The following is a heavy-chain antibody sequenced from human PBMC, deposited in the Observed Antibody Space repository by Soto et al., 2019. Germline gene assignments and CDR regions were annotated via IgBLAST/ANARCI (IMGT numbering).Heavy chain of an antibody. CDR2: IKDGGYT. Sequence: VQLQQWGAGLLKPSETLSLNCAVNAGSLSGYYLSWIRQPPGKGLEWIGEIKDGGYTNYSPSLKSRATISSDRSNNQFSLRLNSVTAADTGVYYCARGLEGVVATHWDQGALVTVSS. V-gene: IGHV4-34*01. J-gene: IGHJ4*02. CDR1: AGSLSGYY. CDR3: ARGLEGVVATH. D-gene: IGHD5-12*01.